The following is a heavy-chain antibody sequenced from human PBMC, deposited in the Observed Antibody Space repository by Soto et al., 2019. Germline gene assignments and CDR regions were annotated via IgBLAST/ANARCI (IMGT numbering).Heavy chain of an antibody. D-gene: IGHD2-8*01. CDR1: GFTVSSDY. CDR2: IYSGGNT. J-gene: IGHJ6*02. V-gene: IGHV3-66*01. Sequence: LRLSCTASGFTVSSDYMSWVRQAPGKGLEWVSVIYSGGNTYYADSVKGRFTISRDNSKNTLYLQMNSLRAEDTAVYYCARVHQMVDYYFYGMDVWGQGTTVTVSS. CDR3: ARVHQMVDYYFYGMDV.